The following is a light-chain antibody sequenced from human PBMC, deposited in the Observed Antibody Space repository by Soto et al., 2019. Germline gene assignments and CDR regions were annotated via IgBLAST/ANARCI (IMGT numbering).Light chain of an antibody. J-gene: IGKJ1*01. Sequence: DIQMTQSPSSLSASVGDRVTITCRASQRVNNFLNWFQQRPGKAPKLLIYSASYLQGGVPSRFSGSGSGTDFTLTISSLQSEDFATYYCQQTYITPWTFGQGTKVEV. CDR1: QRVNNF. CDR2: SAS. CDR3: QQTYITPWT. V-gene: IGKV1-39*01.